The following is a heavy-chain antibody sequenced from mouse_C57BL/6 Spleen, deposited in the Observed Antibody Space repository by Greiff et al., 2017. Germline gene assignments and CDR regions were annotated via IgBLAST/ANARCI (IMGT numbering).Heavy chain of an antibody. J-gene: IGHJ3*01. V-gene: IGHV1-15*01. CDR3: TRNYYGSSYGFAY. CDR1: GYTFTDYE. Sequence: QVQLKESGAELVRPGASVTLSCKASGYTFTDYEMHWVKQTHVHGLGWIGAIDPETGGTAYNQKFKGKAILTADKSSSTAYMELRSLTSEDSAVYYCTRNYYGSSYGFAYWGQGTLVTVSA. D-gene: IGHD1-1*01. CDR2: IDPETGGT.